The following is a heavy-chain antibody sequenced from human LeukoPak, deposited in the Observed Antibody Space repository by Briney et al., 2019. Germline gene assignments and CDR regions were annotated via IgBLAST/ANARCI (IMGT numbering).Heavy chain of an antibody. CDR2: IQQDGSEK. D-gene: IGHD1-26*01. J-gene: IGHJ4*02. CDR1: GFTFTTCW. V-gene: IGHV3-7*03. Sequence: PGGSLRLSCVASGFTFTTCWMSWVRQAPGKGLEWVANIQQDGSEKYYEDSVKGRFTISRDNAKNSLYLQMNTLRAEDTAVYYCARVYSGSYPDYWGQGTLVTVSS. CDR3: ARVYSGSYPDY.